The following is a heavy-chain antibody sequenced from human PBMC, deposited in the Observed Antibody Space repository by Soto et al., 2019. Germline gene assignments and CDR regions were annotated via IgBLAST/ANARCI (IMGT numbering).Heavy chain of an antibody. D-gene: IGHD3-16*01. J-gene: IGHJ4*02. CDR1: GYTFTSYG. Sequence: GDSVKVSCKASGYTFTSYGISWVRQAPGQGLEWMGWISPNNGNTGYAQKLQGRVTMTTNTSISTAYMELSSLRSEDTAVYYCAREVLAGDGPLDYWGQGTLVTVSS. V-gene: IGHV1-8*02. CDR2: ISPNNGNT. CDR3: AREVLAGDGPLDY.